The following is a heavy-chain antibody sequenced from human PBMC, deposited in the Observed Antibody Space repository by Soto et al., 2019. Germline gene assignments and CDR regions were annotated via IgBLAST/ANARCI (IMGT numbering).Heavy chain of an antibody. CDR1: GGSISSYY. Sequence: PSETLSLTCTVSGGSISSYYWNWIRQPPGKGLEWIGYIYYNGNTNYNPSLKSRVTISVDTSKNQFSLKLRSVTAADTAVYYCARDGGYFDSWGQGTLVTVSS. V-gene: IGHV4-59*01. CDR2: IYYNGNT. D-gene: IGHD2-15*01. CDR3: ARDGGYFDS. J-gene: IGHJ4*02.